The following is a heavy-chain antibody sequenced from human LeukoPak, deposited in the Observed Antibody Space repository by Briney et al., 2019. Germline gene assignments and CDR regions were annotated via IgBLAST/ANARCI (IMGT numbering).Heavy chain of an antibody. J-gene: IGHJ4*02. V-gene: IGHV3-23*01. CDR2: ISGSGGST. Sequence: GGSLRLSCAASGFTFSSYAMSWVRQAPGKGLEWVSAISGSGGSTYYADSVKGRFTISRDNSKNTLYLQMNSLRAEDTVVYYCAKHLDYYGSGSFDYWGQGTLVTVSS. D-gene: IGHD3-10*01. CDR1: GFTFSSYA. CDR3: AKHLDYYGSGSFDY.